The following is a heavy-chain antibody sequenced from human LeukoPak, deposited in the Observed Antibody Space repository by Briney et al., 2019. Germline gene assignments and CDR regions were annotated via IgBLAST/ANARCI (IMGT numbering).Heavy chain of an antibody. CDR1: GGSISSGSYY. V-gene: IGHV4-61*02. Sequence: SETLSLTCTVSGGSISSGSYYWSWIRQPAGKGLEWIGRIYTSENTNYNPSLKSRVTISVDTSKNQFSLKLSSVTAADTAVYYCARDRSSSWPGAFDIWGQGTVVTVSS. CDR3: ARDRSSSWPGAFDI. CDR2: IYTSENT. D-gene: IGHD6-13*01. J-gene: IGHJ3*02.